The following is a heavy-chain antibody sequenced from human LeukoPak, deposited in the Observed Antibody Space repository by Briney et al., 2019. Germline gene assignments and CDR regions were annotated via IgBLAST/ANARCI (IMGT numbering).Heavy chain of an antibody. J-gene: IGHJ6*03. CDR2: IRYDGSNK. Sequence: GGSLRLSCAASGFTFSSYGMHWVRQAPGKGLEWVAFIRYDGSNKYYADSVKGRFTISRDNSKNTLYLQMNSLRAEDTAVYYFAKAGGCSSTSCYGYYYYYYMDVWGKGTTVTVSS. V-gene: IGHV3-30*02. D-gene: IGHD2-2*01. CDR3: AKAGGCSSTSCYGYYYYYYMDV. CDR1: GFTFSSYG.